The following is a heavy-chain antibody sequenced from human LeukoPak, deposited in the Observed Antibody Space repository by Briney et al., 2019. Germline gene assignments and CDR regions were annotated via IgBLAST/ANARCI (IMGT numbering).Heavy chain of an antibody. CDR1: GYTFTSYA. CDR2: INTNTGSP. D-gene: IGHD6-13*01. Sequence: GASVKVSCKASGYTFTSYAMNWVRQAPGQGLEWMGWINTNTGSPTYAQGFTGRFVFSLDTSVSTAYLQISSLKAEDTAVYYCARAPTAAATGDDAFDIWGQGTMVTVSS. V-gene: IGHV7-4-1*02. CDR3: ARAPTAAATGDDAFDI. J-gene: IGHJ3*02.